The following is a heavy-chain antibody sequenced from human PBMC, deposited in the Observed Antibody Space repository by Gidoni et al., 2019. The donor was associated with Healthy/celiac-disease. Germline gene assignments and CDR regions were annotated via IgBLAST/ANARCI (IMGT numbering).Heavy chain of an antibody. V-gene: IGHV3-9*01. CDR2: ISWNSGSI. J-gene: IGHJ2*01. Sequence: EVQLVESGGVLVQLGRSLRLSCAASGSTFDDYAMHWVRQAPGKGLEWVSGISWNSGSIGYADSVKGRFTISRDNAKNSLYLQMNSLRAEDTALYYCAKDYSSGYFWYFDLWGRGTLVTVSS. CDR1: GSTFDDYA. CDR3: AKDYSSGYFWYFDL. D-gene: IGHD3-22*01.